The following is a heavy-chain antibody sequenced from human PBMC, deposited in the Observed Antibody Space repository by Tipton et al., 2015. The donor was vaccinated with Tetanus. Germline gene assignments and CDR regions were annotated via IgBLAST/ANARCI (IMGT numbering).Heavy chain of an antibody. CDR2: ISGSGGST. V-gene: IGHV3-23*01. Sequence: SLRLSCAASGFTFSSYAMSWVRQAPGKGLEWVSAISGSGGSTYYADSVKGRFTISRDNSKNTLYLQMNSLRAEDTAVYYCAKAKTPSITMIVVVIINYGMDVWGQGTTVTVSS. J-gene: IGHJ6*02. CDR1: GFTFSSYA. CDR3: AKAKTPSITMIVVVIINYGMDV. D-gene: IGHD3-22*01.